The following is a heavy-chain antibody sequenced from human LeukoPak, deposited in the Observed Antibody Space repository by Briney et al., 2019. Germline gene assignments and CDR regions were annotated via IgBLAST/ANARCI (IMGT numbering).Heavy chain of an antibody. D-gene: IGHD6-13*01. V-gene: IGHV3-33*01. CDR2: IWYDGSNK. J-gene: IGHJ6*02. CDR3: AREELGYSSSWYSLDYYGMDV. CDR1: GFTFSSYG. Sequence: GGSLRLSCAASGFTFSSYGMHWVRQAPGKGLEWVGVIWYDGSNKYYADSVTGRFTISRDNSQNTLYLQMNSLRAEDTAVYYCAREELGYSSSWYSLDYYGMDVWGQGTTVTVSS.